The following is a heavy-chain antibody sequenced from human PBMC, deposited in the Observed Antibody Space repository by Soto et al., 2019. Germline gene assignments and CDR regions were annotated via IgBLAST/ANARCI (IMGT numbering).Heavy chain of an antibody. D-gene: IGHD6-13*01. CDR3: ARDGIAAAGTSWFDP. CDR2: INPSGGST. Sequence: GASVKVSCKASGYTFTSYYMHWVRQAPGQGLEWMGIINPSGGSTSYAQKFQGRVTITTDTSASTAYMELSSLRSEDTAVYYCARDGIAAAGTSWFDPWGQGTLVTVSS. V-gene: IGHV1-46*01. J-gene: IGHJ5*02. CDR1: GYTFTSYY.